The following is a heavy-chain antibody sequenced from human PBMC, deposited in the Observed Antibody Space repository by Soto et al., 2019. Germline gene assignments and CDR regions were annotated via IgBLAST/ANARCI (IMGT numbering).Heavy chain of an antibody. CDR1: GDTFSTYT. CDR3: ASSYSNYALIDYYYYGMDV. V-gene: IGHV1-69*13. J-gene: IGHJ6*02. CDR2: IIPIFGTA. D-gene: IGHD4-4*01. Sequence: GASVKVSCKASGDTFSTYTITWVRQAPGQGLEWMGGIIPIFGTANYAQKFQGRVTITADESTSTAYMELSSLRSEDTAVYYCASSYSNYALIDYYYYGMDVWGQGTTVTVSS.